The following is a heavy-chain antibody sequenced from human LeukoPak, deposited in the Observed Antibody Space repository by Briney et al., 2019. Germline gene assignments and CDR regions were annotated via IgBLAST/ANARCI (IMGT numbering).Heavy chain of an antibody. V-gene: IGHV3-7*02. D-gene: IGHD3-22*01. CDR3: ARYTYYYDSSGYWPDAFDI. CDR1: GFTFSSYW. CDR2: IKQRGSEK. J-gene: IGHJ3*02. Sequence: GGSLKLSCAASGFTFSSYWMSWVRQAPGQGLERLDKIKQRGSEKYFVDSVKGRFTISRDNAKHLLYLQMSSLRAEDTAVYYCARYTYYYDSSGYWPDAFDIWGQGTMVTVSS.